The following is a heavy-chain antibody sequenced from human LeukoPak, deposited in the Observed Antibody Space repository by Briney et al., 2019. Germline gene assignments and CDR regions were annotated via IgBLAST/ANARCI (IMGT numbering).Heavy chain of an antibody. CDR2: TSSDLNVK. J-gene: IGHJ4*02. CDR3: AREGYYGSGSPPSLYFDY. CDR1: GFTFSSYA. Sequence: GRSLRLSCAASGFTFSSYAMHWVRQAPGKGLEWVAVTSSDLNVKLYADSVKGRFTISRDNSRSTLYLQMNSLRPEDTAIYYCAREGYYGSGSPPSLYFDYWGQGTLVTVSS. V-gene: IGHV3-30-3*01. D-gene: IGHD3-10*01.